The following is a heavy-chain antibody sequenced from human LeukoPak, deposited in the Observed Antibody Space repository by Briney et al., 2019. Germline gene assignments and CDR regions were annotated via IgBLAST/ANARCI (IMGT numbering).Heavy chain of an antibody. D-gene: IGHD4-17*01. CDR1: GGSISSYY. V-gene: IGHV4-59*08. CDR3: ARDYGDNPDYWFFDL. Sequence: SETLSLTCTVSGGSISSYYWSWIRQSPGKGPEWIGYIYYTGSTSYNPSLKSRVTISVDTSKNQFSLKLSSVTAADTAVYYCARDYGDNPDYWFFDLWGRGALVTVSS. CDR2: IYYTGST. J-gene: IGHJ2*01.